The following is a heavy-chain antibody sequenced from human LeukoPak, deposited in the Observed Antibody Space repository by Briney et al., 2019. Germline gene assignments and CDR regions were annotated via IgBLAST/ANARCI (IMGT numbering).Heavy chain of an antibody. CDR3: AKIVLNYGSVVEAFDI. D-gene: IGHD3-10*01. Sequence: PGGSLRLSCAASGFTFSSYAMSWVRQAPGKGLEWVSAISGSGGSTYYADSVKGRFTISRDNSKNTLYLQMNSLRAEDTAVYYCAKIVLNYGSVVEAFDIWGQGTMVTVSS. V-gene: IGHV3-23*01. J-gene: IGHJ3*02. CDR1: GFTFSSYA. CDR2: ISGSGGST.